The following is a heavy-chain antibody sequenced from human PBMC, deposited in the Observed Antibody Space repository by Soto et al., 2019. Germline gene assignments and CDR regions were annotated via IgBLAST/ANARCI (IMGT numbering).Heavy chain of an antibody. Sequence: PGGSLRLSCAASGFTFSTYGMHWVRQAPGKGLEWVSVISYDGYNKYYADSVKGRFTISRDNPKNTLYLQMNNLRPEDTAVYFCARDPHQKSNSWPFFWGQGSLVTVSS. CDR3: ARDPHQKSNSWPFF. V-gene: IGHV3-30*03. D-gene: IGHD6-13*01. J-gene: IGHJ4*02. CDR1: GFTFSTYG. CDR2: ISYDGYNK.